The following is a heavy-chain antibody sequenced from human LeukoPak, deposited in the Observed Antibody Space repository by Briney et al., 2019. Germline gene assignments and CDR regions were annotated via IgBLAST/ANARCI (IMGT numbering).Heavy chain of an antibody. J-gene: IGHJ5*02. Sequence: ASVKVSCKASGYTFTSYDINWVRQATGQGLEWMGWMNPNSGNIGYAQKFQGRVTMTRNTSISTAYMELSSLRSEDTAVYYCARGNGFLEWLLYAGGSWFDPWGQGTLVTVSS. D-gene: IGHD3-3*01. CDR2: MNPNSGNI. CDR3: ARGNGFLEWLLYAGGSWFDP. CDR1: GYTFTSYD. V-gene: IGHV1-8*01.